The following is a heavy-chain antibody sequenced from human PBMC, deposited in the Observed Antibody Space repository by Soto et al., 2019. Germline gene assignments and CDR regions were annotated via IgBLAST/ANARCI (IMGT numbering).Heavy chain of an antibody. CDR1: GGSISSSIYS. CDR3: ARAMTTVTTLDY. Sequence: SETLSLTCTVSGGSISSSIYSWSWIRQPPGKGLEWIGYIYHSGSTYYNPSLKSRVTISVDRSKNQFSLKLSSVTAADTAVYYCARAMTTVTTLDYWGQGTLVTVSS. D-gene: IGHD4-17*01. CDR2: IYHSGST. V-gene: IGHV4-30-2*01. J-gene: IGHJ4*02.